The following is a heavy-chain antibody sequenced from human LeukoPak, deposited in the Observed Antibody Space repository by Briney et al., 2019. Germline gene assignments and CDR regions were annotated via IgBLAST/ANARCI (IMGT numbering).Heavy chain of an antibody. CDR2: IYYSGST. CDR1: GGSISSYY. CDR3: ARDTVNGPFVISLDY. J-gene: IGHJ4*02. D-gene: IGHD2-8*01. Sequence: SETLSLTCTVSGGSISSYYWSWIWQPPGRGLEWIGYIYYSGSTNYNPSLKSRVTISVDTSKNQFSLRLSSVSAADTAVYYCARDTVNGPFVISLDYWGQGALVTVSS. V-gene: IGHV4-59*01.